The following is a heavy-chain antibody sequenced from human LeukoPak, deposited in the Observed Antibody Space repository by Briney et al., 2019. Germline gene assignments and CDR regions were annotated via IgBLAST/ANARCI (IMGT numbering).Heavy chain of an antibody. CDR2: IYHSGST. CDR1: GGSISSGGYS. CDR3: AREGQQQDAFDI. Sequence: SETLSLTCAVSGGSISSGGYSWSWIRQPPGKGLEWIGYIYHSGSTYYNPSLKSRVTMSVDTSKNQFSLKLSSVTAADTAVYYCAREGQQQDAFDIWGQGTMVTVSS. V-gene: IGHV4-30-2*01. D-gene: IGHD6-13*01. J-gene: IGHJ3*02.